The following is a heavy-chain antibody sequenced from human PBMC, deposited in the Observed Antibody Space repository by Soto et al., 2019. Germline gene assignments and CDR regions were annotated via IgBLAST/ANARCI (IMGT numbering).Heavy chain of an antibody. Sequence: EVQLVESGGGLVQPGRSLRLSCAASGFTFDDYAMHWVRQAPGKGVEWVSGISWNSGSIGYADSVKGRFTISRDNAKNCLYLQMNSLRAEDTALYYCAKDRGLVLSFYFDYWGQGTLVTVSS. D-gene: IGHD6-19*01. CDR1: GFTFDDYA. V-gene: IGHV3-9*01. CDR2: ISWNSGSI. CDR3: AKDRGLVLSFYFDY. J-gene: IGHJ4*02.